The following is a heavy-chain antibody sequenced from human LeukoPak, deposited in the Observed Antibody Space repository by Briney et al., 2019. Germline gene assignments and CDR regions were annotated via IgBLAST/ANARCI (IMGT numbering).Heavy chain of an antibody. Sequence: PSETLSLTCTVSGGSISNYYWSWIWQPAGKGLEWIGRIYTSASTNYNPSLKSRVTLSVDASKNQFSLRLSSLTAADTAVYYCARGRYCSATICSGGDAFDIWGQGTVVTVSS. CDR1: GGSISNYY. CDR2: IYTSAST. J-gene: IGHJ3*02. CDR3: ARGRYCSATICSGGDAFDI. V-gene: IGHV4-4*07. D-gene: IGHD5-24*01.